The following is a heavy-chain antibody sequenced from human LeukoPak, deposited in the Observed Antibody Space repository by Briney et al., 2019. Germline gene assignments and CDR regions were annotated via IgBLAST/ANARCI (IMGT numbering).Heavy chain of an antibody. Sequence: GESLKISCKGCGYSFTSYWIGWVRQMPGKGLEWMGIIYPGDSDTRYSPSFQGQVTISADKSISTAYLQWSSLKASDTAMYYCARHSVITSRIAARILDYWGQGTLVTVPS. CDR2: IYPGDSDT. CDR1: GYSFTSYW. J-gene: IGHJ4*02. CDR3: ARHSVITSRIAARILDY. V-gene: IGHV5-51*01. D-gene: IGHD6-6*01.